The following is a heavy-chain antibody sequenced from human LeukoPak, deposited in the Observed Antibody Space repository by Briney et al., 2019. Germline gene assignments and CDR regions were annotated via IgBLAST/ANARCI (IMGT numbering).Heavy chain of an antibody. CDR1: GFTVSSNY. Sequence: PGGSLRLSCAASGFTVSSNYMSWIRQAPGKGLEWVSYISSSGSTIYYADSVKGRFTISRDNAKNSLYLQMNSLRAEDTAVYYCARPNRSGWYIDYWGQGTLVTVSS. V-gene: IGHV3-11*01. CDR3: ARPNRSGWYIDY. D-gene: IGHD6-19*01. J-gene: IGHJ4*02. CDR2: ISSSGSTI.